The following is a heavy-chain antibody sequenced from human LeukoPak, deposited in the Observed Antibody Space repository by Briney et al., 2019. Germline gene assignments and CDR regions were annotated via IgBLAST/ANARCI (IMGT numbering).Heavy chain of an antibody. CDR2: ISAYNGNT. CDR3: ARDVSGSDHPNLARGSWNWFDP. CDR1: GYTFTSYG. D-gene: IGHD1-26*01. J-gene: IGHJ5*02. Sequence: ASVKVSCKASGYTFTSYGISWVRQAPGQGLEWMGWISAYNGNTNYAQKLQGRVTITTDTSTSTAYMELRSLRSDDTAVYYCARDVSGSDHPNLARGSWNWFDPWGQGTLVTVSS. V-gene: IGHV1-18*01.